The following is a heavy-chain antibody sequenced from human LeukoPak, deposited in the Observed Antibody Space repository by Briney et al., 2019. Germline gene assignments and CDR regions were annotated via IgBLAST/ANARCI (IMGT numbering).Heavy chain of an antibody. Sequence: ASVKVSCKASGYTFTSYDINWVRQATGRGLEWMGWMNPNSGNTGYAQKFQGRVTMTRNTSISTAYMELSSLRSEDTAVYYCARSGGDCSGGSCYYYYGMDVWGQGTTVTVSS. J-gene: IGHJ6*02. CDR2: MNPNSGNT. CDR1: GYTFTSYD. V-gene: IGHV1-8*01. CDR3: ARSGGDCSGGSCYYYYGMDV. D-gene: IGHD2-15*01.